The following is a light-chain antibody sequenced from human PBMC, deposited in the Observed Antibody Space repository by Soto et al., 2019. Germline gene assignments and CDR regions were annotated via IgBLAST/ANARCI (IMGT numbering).Light chain of an antibody. CDR1: HDISNY. V-gene: IGKV1-33*01. CDR2: DAA. Sequence: DIQMTQSTSSLSASVGDRVTITCQASHDISNYLNWYQQKLGKAPKLLIYDAANLEQGVPSRFSGSGSGTKFIFTISRLQPEDIATYYCQQYDTLAFTFGPGTKVDL. CDR3: QQYDTLAFT. J-gene: IGKJ3*01.